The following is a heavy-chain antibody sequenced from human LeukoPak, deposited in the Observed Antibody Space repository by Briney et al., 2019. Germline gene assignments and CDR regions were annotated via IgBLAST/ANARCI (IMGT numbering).Heavy chain of an antibody. V-gene: IGHV4-59*01. D-gene: IGHD2-21*02. Sequence: PSETLSLTCSVSIDSITAYYWSWFRQPPGKPLEWIGYVSYSGTTNYNPSLNSRLTISGDTSKRLFSLNLTSVTAADTAMYYCARGRGDRGFYYYYVDVWGKGIPVTVSS. CDR3: ARGRGDRGFYYYYVDV. J-gene: IGHJ6*03. CDR2: VSYSGTT. CDR1: IDSITAYY.